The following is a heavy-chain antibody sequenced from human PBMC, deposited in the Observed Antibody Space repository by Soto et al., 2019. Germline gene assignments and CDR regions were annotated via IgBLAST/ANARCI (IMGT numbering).Heavy chain of an antibody. J-gene: IGHJ4*02. CDR2: ISSSSSYI. D-gene: IGHD6-19*01. Sequence: EVQLVESGGGLVKPGGSLRLSCAASGFTFSSYSMNWVRQAPGKGLEWVSSISSSSSYIYYADSVKGRFTISRDNAKNSLYLQMNSLRAEDTAVYYCARGSCSDWVFDYWGQGILVTVSS. CDR1: GFTFSSYS. V-gene: IGHV3-21*01. CDR3: ARGSCSDWVFDY.